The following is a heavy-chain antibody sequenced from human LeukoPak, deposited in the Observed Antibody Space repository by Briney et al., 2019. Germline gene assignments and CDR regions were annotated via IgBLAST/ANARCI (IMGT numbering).Heavy chain of an antibody. J-gene: IGHJ4*02. CDR2: INHSGST. CDR3: ARASHYYDSSGYYYWAGHFDY. D-gene: IGHD3-22*01. V-gene: IGHV4-34*01. CDR1: GGSFSGYY. Sequence: SETLSLTCAVHGGSFSGYYWSWIRQPPGKGLEWIGEINHSGSTNYNPSLKSRVTISVDTSKNQFSLKLSSVTAADTAVYYCARASHYYDSSGYYYWAGHFDYWGQGTLVTVSS.